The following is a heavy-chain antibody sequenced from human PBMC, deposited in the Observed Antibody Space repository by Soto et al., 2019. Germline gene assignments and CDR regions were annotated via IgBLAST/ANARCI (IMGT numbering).Heavy chain of an antibody. V-gene: IGHV3-21*01. CDR3: ARELTTVKGGYYYYYGMDV. Sequence: LRLSCAASGFTFSSYSMNWVRQAPGKGLEWVSSISSSSSYIYYADSVKGRFTISRDNAKNSLYLQMNSLRAEDTAVYYCARELTTVKGGYYYYYGMDVWGQGTTVTVSS. J-gene: IGHJ6*02. D-gene: IGHD4-17*01. CDR2: ISSSSSYI. CDR1: GFTFSSYS.